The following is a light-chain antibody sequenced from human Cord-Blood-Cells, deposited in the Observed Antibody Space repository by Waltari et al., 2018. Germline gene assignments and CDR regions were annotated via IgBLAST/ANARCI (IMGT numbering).Light chain of an antibody. J-gene: IGKJ5*01. V-gene: IGKV3-15*01. Sequence: EIVMTQSPATLSVSPGERATLSCRASLSVSSNLAWYQQKPGQAPRLLIYGASTRATGIPARFSGSGSGTEFTLTISSLQSEYFAVYYCQQYNNWPITFGQGTRLEIK. CDR3: QQYNNWPIT. CDR1: LSVSSN. CDR2: GAS.